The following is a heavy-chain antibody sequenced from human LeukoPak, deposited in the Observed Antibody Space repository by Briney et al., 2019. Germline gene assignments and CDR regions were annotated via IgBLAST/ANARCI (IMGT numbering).Heavy chain of an antibody. Sequence: SETLSLPCTVSGGSISSSSYYWGWIRPPPGKGLEWIGSIYYSGSTYYNPSLKSRVTISVDTSKNQFSLKLSSVTAADTAVYYCARGGNWFDPWGQGTLVTVSS. CDR1: GGSISSSSYY. CDR2: IYYSGST. CDR3: ARGGNWFDP. V-gene: IGHV4-39*07. J-gene: IGHJ5*02.